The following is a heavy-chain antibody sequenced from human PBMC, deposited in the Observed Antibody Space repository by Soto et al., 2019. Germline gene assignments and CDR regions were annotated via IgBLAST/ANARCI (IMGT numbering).Heavy chain of an antibody. D-gene: IGHD3-3*01. Sequence: SVKVSCKASGGTFSSYAISWVRQAPGQGLEWMGGIIPIFGTANYAQKFQGRVTITADESTSTAYMELSSLRSDDTAVYYCARVRGYTIFGVVPYGMDVWGQGTTVTVS. CDR1: GGTFSSYA. CDR2: IIPIFGTA. V-gene: IGHV1-69*13. CDR3: ARVRGYTIFGVVPYGMDV. J-gene: IGHJ6*02.